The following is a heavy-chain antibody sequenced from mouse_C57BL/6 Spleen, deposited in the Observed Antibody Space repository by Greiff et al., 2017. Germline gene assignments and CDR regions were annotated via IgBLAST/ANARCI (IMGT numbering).Heavy chain of an antibody. Sequence: EVQRVESGPGLVKPSQSLSLTCSVTGYSITSGYYWNWIRQFPGNKLEWMGYISYDGSNNYNPSLKNRISITRDPSKNQFFLKLNSVTTEDTATYFCARADYGEAMDYWGQGTSVTVSS. CDR2: ISYDGSN. J-gene: IGHJ4*01. D-gene: IGHD2-4*01. V-gene: IGHV3-6*01. CDR3: ARADYGEAMDY. CDR1: GYSITSGYY.